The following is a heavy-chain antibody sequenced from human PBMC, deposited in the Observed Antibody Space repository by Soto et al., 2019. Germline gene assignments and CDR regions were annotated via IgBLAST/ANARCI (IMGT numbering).Heavy chain of an antibody. V-gene: IGHV1-3*01. CDR1: GYTFTSYA. Sequence: GASVKVSCKASGYTFTSYAMHWVRQAPGQRLEWMGWINAGNGNTKYSQKFQGRVTITRDTSASTAYMELSSLRSEDTAVYYCARYRGGNSYGYYLDYWGQGTLVTVSS. CDR2: INAGNGNT. J-gene: IGHJ4*02. CDR3: ARYRGGNSYGYYLDY. D-gene: IGHD5-18*01.